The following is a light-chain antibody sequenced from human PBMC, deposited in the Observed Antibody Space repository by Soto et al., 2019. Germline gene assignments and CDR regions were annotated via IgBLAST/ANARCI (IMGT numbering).Light chain of an antibody. J-gene: IGKJ1*01. Sequence: EIVLTQSLATLFLSPGERATLSCRASQSISSNYLAWYQQKPGQAPRLLIYGAYRRATGIPDRFSGSGSGTDFTLTISRLEPEDFAVYHCQQYARSFLTFGQGTRVDI. CDR1: QSISSNY. V-gene: IGKV3-20*01. CDR3: QQYARSFLT. CDR2: GAY.